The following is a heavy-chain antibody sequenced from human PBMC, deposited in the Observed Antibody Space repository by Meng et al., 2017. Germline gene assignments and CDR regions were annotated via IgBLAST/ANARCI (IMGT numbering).Heavy chain of an antibody. CDR1: GFTFSSYS. D-gene: IGHD1-26*01. V-gene: IGHV3-21*04. J-gene: IGHJ4*02. Sequence: GQLVESGGGLFKPGGSMRLSCAAFGFTFSSYSMNWVRQAPGKGLEWVSSISSSSSYIYYADSVKGRFTISRDNAKNSLYLQMNSLRAEDTAIYYCATQPRVGSYWGRGTLVTVSS. CDR2: ISSSSSYI. CDR3: ATQPRVGSY.